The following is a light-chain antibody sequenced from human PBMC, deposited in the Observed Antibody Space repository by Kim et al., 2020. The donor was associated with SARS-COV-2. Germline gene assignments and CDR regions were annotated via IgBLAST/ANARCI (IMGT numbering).Light chain of an antibody. V-gene: IGLV2-14*03. J-gene: IGLJ3*02. CDR1: TSDVVGYNY. CDR3: SSYTSSSTLEV. CDR2: DVS. Sequence: SITLSCSGTTSDVVGYNYFAWYQQHPGKAPTLIIYDVSSRPSGVSNRCSGSTSGNTASLTISGLQAEDEADYFCSSYTSSSTLEVFGGGTQLTVL.